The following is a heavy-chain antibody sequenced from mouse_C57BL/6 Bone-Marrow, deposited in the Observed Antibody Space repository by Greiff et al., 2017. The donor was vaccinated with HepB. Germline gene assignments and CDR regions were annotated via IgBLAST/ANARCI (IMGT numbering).Heavy chain of an antibody. V-gene: IGHV1-77*01. Sequence: QVQLQQSGAELVKPGASVKISCKASGYTFTDYYINWVKQRPGQGLEWIGKIGPGSGSTYYNEKFKGKATLTADKSSSTAYMQLSSLTSEDSAVYFCARSVHYYVSSLYYFDYWGQGTTLTVSS. CDR1: GYTFTDYY. J-gene: IGHJ2*01. D-gene: IGHD1-1*01. CDR2: IGPGSGST. CDR3: ARSVHYYVSSLYYFDY.